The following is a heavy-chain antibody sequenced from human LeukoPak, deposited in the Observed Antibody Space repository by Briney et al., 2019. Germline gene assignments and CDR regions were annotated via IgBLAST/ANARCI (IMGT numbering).Heavy chain of an antibody. Sequence: SETLSLTCTVSGGSITSRSYYWGWIRQPPGKGLEWIANIYYSGSTYYSPSLKSRVTISVDTSKNQFSLKVNSVTAADTAVYYCVSHPYSSGWYVDYWGQGTLVTVSS. CDR1: GGSITSRSYY. CDR2: IYYSGST. CDR3: VSHPYSSGWYVDY. V-gene: IGHV4-39*01. D-gene: IGHD6-19*01. J-gene: IGHJ4*02.